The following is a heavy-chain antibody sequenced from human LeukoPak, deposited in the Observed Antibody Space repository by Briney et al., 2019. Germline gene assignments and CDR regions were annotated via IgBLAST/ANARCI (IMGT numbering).Heavy chain of an antibody. V-gene: IGHV4-39*07. Sequence: PSETLSLTCTVSGGSISSGSYLWGCIRQSPGKGLEWIGSISYSGSTYYNPSPKSRVTVSVDTSKNQFSLKVTSVTAADTAVYYCARWVGNRNWFDPWGQGTLVTVSS. J-gene: IGHJ5*02. CDR3: ARWVGNRNWFDP. CDR1: GGSISSGSYL. CDR2: ISYSGST. D-gene: IGHD1-26*01.